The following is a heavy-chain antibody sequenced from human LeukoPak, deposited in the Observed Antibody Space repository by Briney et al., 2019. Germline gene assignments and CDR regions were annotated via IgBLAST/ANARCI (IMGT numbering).Heavy chain of an antibody. CDR3: ARDPRYCSSTSCRGLPDY. CDR1: GFTFSSYA. CDR2: ISYDRSNK. V-gene: IGHV3-30*01. J-gene: IGHJ4*02. D-gene: IGHD2-2*01. Sequence: PGGSLRLSCAASGFTFSSYAMHWVRQAPGKGLEWVGVISYDRSNKYYADSVKGRFTNSRDNSKNTLYLQMNSLRAEDTAVYYCARDPRYCSSTSCRGLPDYWGQGTMVTVSS.